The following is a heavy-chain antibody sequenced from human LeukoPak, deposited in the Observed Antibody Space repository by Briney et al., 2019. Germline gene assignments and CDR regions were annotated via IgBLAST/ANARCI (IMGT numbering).Heavy chain of an antibody. V-gene: IGHV3-7*01. CDR3: ARDRTRINYYGSGSRPPYYYYGMDV. D-gene: IGHD3-10*01. Sequence: AGGSLRLSCAASGFTFSSYWMSWVRQAPGKGLEWVANIKQDGSEKYYVDSVKGRFTISRGNAKNSLYLQMNSLRAEDTAVYYCARDRTRINYYGSGSRPPYYYYGMDVWGQGTTVTVSS. CDR2: IKQDGSEK. J-gene: IGHJ6*02. CDR1: GFTFSSYW.